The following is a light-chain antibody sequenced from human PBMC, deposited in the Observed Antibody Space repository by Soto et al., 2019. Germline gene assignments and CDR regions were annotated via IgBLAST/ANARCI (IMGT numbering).Light chain of an antibody. CDR1: QSISSW. J-gene: IGKJ1*01. CDR3: QRSSNFAS. Sequence: GDRVTRTCRASQSISSWLAWYQQKPGKAPKLLIYRASNLEGGVPSRFSGSGSGTEFTLTISSLHTHNSANDLCQRSSNFASFGQATK. V-gene: IGKV1-5*03. CDR2: RAS.